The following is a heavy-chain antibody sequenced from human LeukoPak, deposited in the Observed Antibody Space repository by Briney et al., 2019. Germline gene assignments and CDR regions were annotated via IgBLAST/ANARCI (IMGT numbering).Heavy chain of an antibody. Sequence: GGSLRLSCAASGFTFSSYAMSWVRQAPGKGLEWVSAISGSGGSTYYADSVKGRFTISRDNSKNTLYPQMNSLRAEDTAVYYCAKAPGVLPRYYYGMDVWGQGTTVTVSS. J-gene: IGHJ6*02. V-gene: IGHV3-23*01. D-gene: IGHD2-15*01. CDR2: ISGSGGST. CDR1: GFTFSSYA. CDR3: AKAPGVLPRYYYGMDV.